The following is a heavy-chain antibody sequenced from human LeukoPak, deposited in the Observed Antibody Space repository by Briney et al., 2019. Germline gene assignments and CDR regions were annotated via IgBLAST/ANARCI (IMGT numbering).Heavy chain of an antibody. Sequence: GRIIPIFGTANYAQKFQGRVTITTDESTSTAYMELSSLRSEDTAVYYCGRVTAMVPYYFDYWGQGTLVTVSS. J-gene: IGHJ4*02. CDR2: IIPIFGTA. V-gene: IGHV1-69*05. D-gene: IGHD5-18*01. CDR3: GRVTAMVPYYFDY.